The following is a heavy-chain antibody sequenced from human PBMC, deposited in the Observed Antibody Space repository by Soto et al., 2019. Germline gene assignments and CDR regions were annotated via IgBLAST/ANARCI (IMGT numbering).Heavy chain of an antibody. Sequence: QVQLQQWGAGLLKPSETLSLTCAVYGGSFSGYYWSWIRQPPGKGLEWIGEINHSGSTNYNPSLKSRVTISVDTSKNQFSLKLSSVTAADTAVYYCARSGRSSGWARIDYWGQGTLVTVSS. CDR3: ARSGRSSGWARIDY. D-gene: IGHD6-19*01. V-gene: IGHV4-34*01. CDR2: INHSGST. CDR1: GGSFSGYY. J-gene: IGHJ4*02.